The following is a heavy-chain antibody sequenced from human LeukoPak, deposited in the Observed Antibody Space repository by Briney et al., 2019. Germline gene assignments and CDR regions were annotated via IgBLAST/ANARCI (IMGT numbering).Heavy chain of an antibody. D-gene: IGHD3-10*01. V-gene: IGHV1-69*04. CDR1: GYTFSSYG. Sequence: SVKVSYKASGYTFSSYGISWVRQAPGQGLEWKGRIIPILGIANYAQKFQGRVTITADKSTSTAYMELSSLRSEDTAVYYCARSNYGSGSYIDYWGQGTLVTVSS. J-gene: IGHJ4*02. CDR3: ARSNYGSGSYIDY. CDR2: IIPILGIA.